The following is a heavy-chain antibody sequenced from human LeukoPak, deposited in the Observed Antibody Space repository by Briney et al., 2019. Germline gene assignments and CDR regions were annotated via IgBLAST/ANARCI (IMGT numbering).Heavy chain of an antibody. J-gene: IGHJ4*02. CDR3: AIDPNWGTHS. Sequence: GGSLRLSCAASGFSFTSYAMSWVRQAQGKGLEWVSAVSRSGGATYYADSVKGRFTISRDNSKSTVYLEMNSLRAEDTAVYYCAIDPNWGTHSWGQGVLVTVSS. CDR1: GFSFTSYA. D-gene: IGHD7-27*01. CDR2: VSRSGGAT. V-gene: IGHV3-23*01.